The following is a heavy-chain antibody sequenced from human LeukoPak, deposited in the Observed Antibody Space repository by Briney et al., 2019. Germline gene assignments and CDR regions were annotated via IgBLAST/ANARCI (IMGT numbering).Heavy chain of an antibody. D-gene: IGHD2-2*03. CDR1: GYTFTGYY. V-gene: IGHV1-2*02. CDR2: INPNSGGA. CDR3: ARNGYCTSTYCHDWFDP. Sequence: ASVKVSCKTSGYTFTGYYIHWVRQAPGQGLEWMGWINPNSGGANYAQNFQGRVTMTGDTSISTAYMELSRLRSDDTAVYFCARNGYCTSTYCHDWFDPWGRGTLVTVSS. J-gene: IGHJ5*02.